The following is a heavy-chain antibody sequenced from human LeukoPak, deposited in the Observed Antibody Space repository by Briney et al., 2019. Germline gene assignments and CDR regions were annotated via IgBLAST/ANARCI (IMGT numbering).Heavy chain of an antibody. CDR3: ANLHYVSSGSNFDY. V-gene: IGHV4-59*11. Sequence: SETLSLTCTVSADSISSRYCSWIRQPPGKGLEWIGYIHYSGTTNYNPSLKSRVTISVDTSKKQFSLKLKSVTAADTAVYYCANLHYVSSGSNFDYWGQGTLVTVSS. D-gene: IGHD3-22*01. J-gene: IGHJ4*02. CDR1: ADSISSRY. CDR2: IHYSGTT.